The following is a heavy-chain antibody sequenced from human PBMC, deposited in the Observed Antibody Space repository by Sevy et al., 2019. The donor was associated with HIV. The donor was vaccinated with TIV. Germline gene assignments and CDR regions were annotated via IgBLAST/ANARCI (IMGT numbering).Heavy chain of an antibody. J-gene: IGHJ4*02. CDR1: GFNFSDYG. D-gene: IGHD3-16*01. CDR3: ATMGGPYRGFTH. V-gene: IGHV3-7*01. Sequence: GGSLRLSCAGSGFNFSDYGLSWVRQSPGRGLEWVASVKEDGSDEGYVDSVKGRFTVSRDNAKRSLHLEMKSLRVDDTAVYFCATMGGPYRGFTHWGQGTLVTVSS. CDR2: VKEDGSDE.